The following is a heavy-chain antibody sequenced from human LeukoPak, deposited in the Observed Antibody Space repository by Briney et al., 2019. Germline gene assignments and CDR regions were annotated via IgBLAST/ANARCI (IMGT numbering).Heavy chain of an antibody. D-gene: IGHD5-18*01. CDR2: LDYTGST. CDR1: GGSISSGGYY. CDR3: ARDVDTAVDPNFDY. V-gene: IGHV4-39*07. Sequence: SETLSLTCTVSGGSISSGGYYWGWIRQPPGKGLDWIGNLDYTGSTYYNPSLKSRVAISVDTSKNQFSLRLSSVTAADTAVYYCARDVDTAVDPNFDYWGQGTLVTVSS. J-gene: IGHJ4*02.